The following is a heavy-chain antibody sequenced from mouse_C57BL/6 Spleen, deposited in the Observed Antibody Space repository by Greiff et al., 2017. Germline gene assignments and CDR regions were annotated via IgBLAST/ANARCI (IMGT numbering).Heavy chain of an antibody. CDR3: AKHLDYCGSSQWYFDV. CDR2: FSGCGGNT. CDR1: GFTFSSYT. J-gene: IGHJ1*03. D-gene: IGHD1-1*01. V-gene: IGHV5-9*01. Sequence: EVMLVESGGGLVKPGGSLKLSCAASGFTFSSYTMSWVRQTPEKRLEWVATFSGCGGNTYYPDSVKGRFTFSRDNATNTLYLQMSGVRSGDTALYYGAKHLDYCGSSQWYFDVWGTGTTVTVSS.